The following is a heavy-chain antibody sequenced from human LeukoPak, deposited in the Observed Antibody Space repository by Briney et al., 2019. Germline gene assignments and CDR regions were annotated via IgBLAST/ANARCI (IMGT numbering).Heavy chain of an antibody. CDR2: ISGSGGST. CDR3: AKDLAMAISLYYFDY. V-gene: IGHV3-23*01. J-gene: IGHJ4*02. Sequence: GGSLRLSCAASGFTFSSYGMSWVRQAPGKGLEWVSAISGSGGSTYYADSVKGRFTISRDNSKNTLYLQMNSLRAEDTAVYYCAKDLAMAISLYYFDYWGQGTLVTVSS. D-gene: IGHD5-18*01. CDR1: GFTFSSYG.